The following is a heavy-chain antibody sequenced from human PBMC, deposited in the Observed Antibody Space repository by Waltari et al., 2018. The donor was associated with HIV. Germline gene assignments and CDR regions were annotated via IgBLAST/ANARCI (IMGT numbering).Heavy chain of an antibody. CDR3: ARSDWFDP. CDR2: MKSEGSST. CDR1: GFTLSGSW. J-gene: IGHJ5*02. Sequence: EVQLVESGGGLVQPGGSLRLSCAASGFTLSGSWMHWVRQAPGKGLVWVSRMKSEGSSTSYADSVKGRFTSSRDNAKNTMYLQMNSLRVEDTAVYHCARSDWFDPWGQGTLVTVSS. V-gene: IGHV3-74*01.